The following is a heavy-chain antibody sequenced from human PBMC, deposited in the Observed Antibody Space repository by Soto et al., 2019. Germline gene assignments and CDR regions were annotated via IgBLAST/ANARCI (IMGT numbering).Heavy chain of an antibody. CDR1: GGTFSSYA. V-gene: IGHV1-69*01. J-gene: IGHJ4*02. D-gene: IGHD3-22*01. CDR2: IIPIFGTA. CDR3: ARQELIGYYYDSSGPIYY. Sequence: QVQLVQSGAEVKKPGSSVKVSCKASGGTFSSYAISWVRQAPGQGLEWMGGIIPIFGTANYAQKFQVRVTITADESTSTAYMELSSLRSEDPAVYYCARQELIGYYYDSSGPIYYWGQGTLVTVSS.